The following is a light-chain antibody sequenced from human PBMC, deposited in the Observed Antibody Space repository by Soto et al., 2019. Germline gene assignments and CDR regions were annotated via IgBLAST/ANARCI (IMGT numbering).Light chain of an antibody. Sequence: EIVRTPSPATLSVSPGERATFSCRASQSVSSYLAWYQQKPGQAPRLLIYGASSRATGIPDRFSGSGSGTDFTLTIRRMETEEFAVYYCQQYDNSAWTLGQGTKVDIK. CDR1: QSVSSY. J-gene: IGKJ1*01. CDR3: QQYDNSAWT. CDR2: GAS. V-gene: IGKV3D-15*01.